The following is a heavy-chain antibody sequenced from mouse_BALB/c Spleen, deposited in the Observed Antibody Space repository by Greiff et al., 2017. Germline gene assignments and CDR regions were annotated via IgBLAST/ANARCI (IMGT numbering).Heavy chain of an antibody. CDR2: ISSGSSTI. D-gene: IGHD2-4*01. CDR1: GFTFSSFG. Sequence: EVKLVESGGGLVQPGGSRKLSCAASGFTFSSFGMHWVRQAPEKGLEWVAYISSGSSTIYYADTVKGRFTISRDNPKNTLFLQMTSLRSEDTAMYYCARGEGRMITTGMDYWGQGTSVTVSS. J-gene: IGHJ4*01. V-gene: IGHV5-17*02. CDR3: ARGEGRMITTGMDY.